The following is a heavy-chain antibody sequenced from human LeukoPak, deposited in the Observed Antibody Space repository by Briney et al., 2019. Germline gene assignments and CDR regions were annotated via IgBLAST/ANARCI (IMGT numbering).Heavy chain of an antibody. CDR2: IYYSGST. CDR3: ARRYGDFDAFDI. Sequence: SVTLSLTCTVSGGSISSGGYYWSWIRQHPGKGLEWIGYIYYSGSTYYNPSLKSRVTISVDTSKNQFSLKLSSVTAADTAVYYCARRYGDFDAFDIWGQGTMVTVSS. J-gene: IGHJ3*02. D-gene: IGHD4-17*01. V-gene: IGHV4-31*03. CDR1: GGSISSGGYY.